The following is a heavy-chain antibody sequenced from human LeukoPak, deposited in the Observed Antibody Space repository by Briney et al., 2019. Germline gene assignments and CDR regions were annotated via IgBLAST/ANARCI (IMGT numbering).Heavy chain of an antibody. J-gene: IGHJ4*02. CDR1: GFTVSNFW. D-gene: IGHD5-18*01. Sequence: GGSLRLSCAASGFTVSNFWMHWVRQAPGKGLEWVAVMWYDGSNKYYTDSVKGRFTISRDNSKNTLYLQMNSLRAEDTAVYYCAREDTSLVIAYWGQGTLVTVSS. CDR3: AREDTSLVIAY. CDR2: MWYDGSNK. V-gene: IGHV3-33*08.